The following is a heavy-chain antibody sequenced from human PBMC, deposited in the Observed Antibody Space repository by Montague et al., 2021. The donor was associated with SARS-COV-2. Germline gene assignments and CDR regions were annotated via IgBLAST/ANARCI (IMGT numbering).Heavy chain of an antibody. CDR1: RGSISSSY. CDR2: FHYSGST. Sequence: SETLSLTCIVSRGSISSSYWGWVRQPPGKGLEWIRYFHYSGSTNYNPSLKSRVTISVDTAKNQFSLKLSSVTAADTAAYFCARYTTLIQVIVFDYGMDVWGQGTTVTVSS. V-gene: IGHV4-59*01. J-gene: IGHJ6*02. D-gene: IGHD2-8*01. CDR3: ARYTTLIQVIVFDYGMDV.